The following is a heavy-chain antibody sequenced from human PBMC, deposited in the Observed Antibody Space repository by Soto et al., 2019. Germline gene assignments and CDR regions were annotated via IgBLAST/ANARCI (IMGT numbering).Heavy chain of an antibody. D-gene: IGHD2-2*02. CDR1: GYTLTELS. CDR3: ARVPGAIPHYYYGMDV. Sequence: ASVKVSCKVSGYTLTELSMHWVRQAPGKGLEWMGGFDPEDGETIYARKFQGRVTMTEDTSADTAYMELSSLRSEDTAVYYCARVPGAIPHYYYGMDVWGQGTTVTVSS. J-gene: IGHJ6*02. CDR2: FDPEDGET. V-gene: IGHV1-24*01.